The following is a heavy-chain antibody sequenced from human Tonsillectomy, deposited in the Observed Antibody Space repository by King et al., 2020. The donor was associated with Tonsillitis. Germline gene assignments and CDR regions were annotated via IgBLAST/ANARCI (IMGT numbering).Heavy chain of an antibody. Sequence: VQLVESGGGLVQPGGSLRLSCAASGFTFSSYAMSWVRQAPGKGLEWVSGISGSGGSTYYADSVKGRFTITRDNSKNTLYLQKNSLRAEDTAVYFCAKDWAGAGSSHDYWGPGALVTVSS. V-gene: IGHV3-23*04. CDR1: GFTFSSYA. J-gene: IGHJ4*02. CDR3: AKDWAGAGSSHDY. D-gene: IGHD6-13*01. CDR2: ISGSGGST.